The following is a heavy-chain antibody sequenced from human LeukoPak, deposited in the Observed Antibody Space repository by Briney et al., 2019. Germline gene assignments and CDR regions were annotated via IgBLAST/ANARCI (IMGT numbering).Heavy chain of an antibody. V-gene: IGHV4-31*03. Sequence: PSQTLSLTCTVSGGSISSGGYYWSWIRQHPGKGLEWIGYIYYSGSTYYNPSLKSRVTISVDTSKNQFSLKLSSVTAADTAVYYCARFFGVVTYYFDYWGQGTLVTVSS. CDR1: GGSISSGGYY. D-gene: IGHD3-3*01. CDR3: ARFFGVVTYYFDY. CDR2: IYYSGST. J-gene: IGHJ4*02.